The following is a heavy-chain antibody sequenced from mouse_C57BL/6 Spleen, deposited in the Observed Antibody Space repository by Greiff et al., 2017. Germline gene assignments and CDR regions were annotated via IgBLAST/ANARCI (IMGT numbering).Heavy chain of an antibody. Sequence: QVQLQQSGAELARPGASVKLSCKASGYTFTSYGISWVKQRTGQGLEWIGEIYPRSGNTYYNEKFKGKATLTADKSSSTAYMELRSLTSEDSAVYFCARRRGTTVAYAMDYWGQGTSVTVSS. D-gene: IGHD1-1*01. CDR3: ARRRGTTVAYAMDY. V-gene: IGHV1-81*01. J-gene: IGHJ4*01. CDR1: GYTFTSYG. CDR2: IYPRSGNT.